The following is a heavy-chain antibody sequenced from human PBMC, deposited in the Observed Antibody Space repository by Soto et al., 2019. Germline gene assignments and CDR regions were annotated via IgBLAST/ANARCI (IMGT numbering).Heavy chain of an antibody. CDR1: GGSIGSGDYY. Sequence: TLSLTCTVSGGSIGSGDYYWSWIRQPPGKGLEWLGYIYYSGSSYYNPSLKSRITMSVDTSKNQFSLKLSSVTAADTAVYYCARTTVITYTGDVFYYFDYWGRGALVTVSS. J-gene: IGHJ4*02. V-gene: IGHV4-30-4*01. D-gene: IGHD4-17*01. CDR2: IYYSGSS. CDR3: ARTTVITYTGDVFYYFDY.